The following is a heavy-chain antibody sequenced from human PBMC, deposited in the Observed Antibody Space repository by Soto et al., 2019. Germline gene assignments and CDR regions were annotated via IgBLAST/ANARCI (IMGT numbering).Heavy chain of an antibody. J-gene: IGHJ6*02. CDR3: ARHGAIAAAGTSYYYYGMDV. CDR2: IYPGDSDS. V-gene: IGHV5-51*01. Sequence: GESLKISCKGSGYSFANYWIGWVRQMPGKGLEWMGIIYPGDSDSRYSPSFQGQVTISADKSISTAYLQWSSLKASDTAMYYCARHGAIAAAGTSYYYYGMDVWGQGTTVTVSS. D-gene: IGHD6-13*01. CDR1: GYSFANYW.